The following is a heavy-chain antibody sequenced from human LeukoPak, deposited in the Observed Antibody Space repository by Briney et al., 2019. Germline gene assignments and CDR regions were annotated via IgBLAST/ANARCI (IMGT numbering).Heavy chain of an antibody. V-gene: IGHV4-61*01. CDR3: ARVGSGSYGGHFDY. D-gene: IGHD1-26*01. CDR2: IYNGVNT. CDR1: GASVSSASY. Sequence: PSETLSLTCTVSGASVSSASYWTWIRQPPGKGVEWIAHIYNGVNTNYNPSLKSRVTISVDTSKNQFSLRLNSVTAADTAVYYCARVGSGSYGGHFDYWGQGTLVTVSS. J-gene: IGHJ4*02.